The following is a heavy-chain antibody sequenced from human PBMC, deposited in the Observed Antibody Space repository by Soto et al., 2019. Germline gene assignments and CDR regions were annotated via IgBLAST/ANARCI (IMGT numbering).Heavy chain of an antibody. J-gene: IGHJ4*02. CDR3: AKLPNCGDDCYFDY. Sequence: QVQLVESGGGVVQPGGSLRLSCATSGFAFSSYGMHWVRQAPGKGLEWVAVVRFDAINKYYADSVKGRFTISRDNSKSMVYLQMNSLRPDDTAVYYCAKLPNCGDDCYFDYWGQGTLVTVSS. D-gene: IGHD2-21*02. V-gene: IGHV3-30*02. CDR2: VRFDAINK. CDR1: GFAFSSYG.